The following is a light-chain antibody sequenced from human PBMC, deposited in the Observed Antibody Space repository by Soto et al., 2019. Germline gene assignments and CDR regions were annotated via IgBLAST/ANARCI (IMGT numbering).Light chain of an antibody. CDR2: GNR. V-gene: IGLV1-40*01. Sequence: QAVVTQPPSVSGAPGQRVTLSWTGNSSNLGAGYDVHWYQQLPGAAPKLVIFGNRNRPSGVPERFSGSKSGTSASLAITGLQAEDEADYYCQAYDYSLTASVFGGGTKVTVL. CDR3: QAYDYSLTASV. J-gene: IGLJ3*02. CDR1: SSNLGAGYD.